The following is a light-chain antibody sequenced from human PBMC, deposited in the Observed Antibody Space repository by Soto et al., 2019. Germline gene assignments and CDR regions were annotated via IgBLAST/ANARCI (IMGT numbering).Light chain of an antibody. CDR1: QDISSW. CDR2: AAS. V-gene: IGKV1-12*01. CDR3: QQTNSFPRT. Sequence: DIQMTQSPSSVSASVGDRVTITCRASQDISSWLAWYQQKPGKAPNLLIYAASSLQSGVPSRFSGSGFGTDFTLTINSLQPEDIATYYCQQTNSFPRTFGQGTKVEVK. J-gene: IGKJ1*01.